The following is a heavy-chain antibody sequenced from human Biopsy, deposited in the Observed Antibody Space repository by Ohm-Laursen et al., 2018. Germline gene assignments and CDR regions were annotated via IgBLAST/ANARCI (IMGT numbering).Heavy chain of an antibody. CDR2: IFYRGST. Sequence: TLSLTCNVSGGDINNYYWGWTRQPPGKGLEWIGSIFYRGSTHYKPSLKSRVNISVDTSKNQFSLKLNSVTAADTAVYYCARDYDTSGYYYVSWGQGTLVTVSS. V-gene: IGHV4-39*01. J-gene: IGHJ5*02. D-gene: IGHD3-22*01. CDR1: GGDINNYY. CDR3: ARDYDTSGYYYVS.